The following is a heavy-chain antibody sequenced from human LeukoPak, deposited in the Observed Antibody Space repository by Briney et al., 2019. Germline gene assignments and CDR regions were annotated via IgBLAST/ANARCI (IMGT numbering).Heavy chain of an antibody. CDR1: GFTFSSNW. Sequence: PGGSLRLSCAASGFTFSSNWMHWVRQAPGKGLVWVSRINEDGSTTNYADSVKGRSTIFRDNAKNTLYLQMNSLRAEDTAVYYCAKDSGRAIPYYWGQGTLVTVSS. V-gene: IGHV3-74*01. CDR2: INEDGSTT. D-gene: IGHD2-2*02. J-gene: IGHJ4*02. CDR3: AKDSGRAIPYY.